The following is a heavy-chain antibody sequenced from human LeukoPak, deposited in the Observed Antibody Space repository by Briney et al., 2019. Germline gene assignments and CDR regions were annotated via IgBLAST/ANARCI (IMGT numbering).Heavy chain of an antibody. J-gene: IGHJ4*02. V-gene: IGHV3-23*01. CDR3: AKFQGSSGYFY. D-gene: IGHD3-22*01. Sequence: GGSLRLSCAASGFTFSSYAMSWVRQAPGKGLEWVSAISGSGGGTYYADSVKGRFTISRGNSKNTLYLQMNSLRAEDTAVYYCAKFQGSSGYFYWGQGTLVTVSS. CDR2: ISGSGGGT. CDR1: GFTFSSYA.